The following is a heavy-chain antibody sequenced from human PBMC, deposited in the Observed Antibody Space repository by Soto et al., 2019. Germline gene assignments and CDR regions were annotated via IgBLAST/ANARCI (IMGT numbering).Heavy chain of an antibody. CDR1: GFTFSDYY. CDR2: ISTTTSAM. J-gene: IGHJ4*02. Sequence: VQLVESGGGLVQPGGSLRLSCSASGFTFSDYYMSWVRQAPGKGLEWVSSISTTTSAMFYADSVRGRFTISRDNARKSLFLQMNSLRAEDTAVYYCAGDSSSYYPDYWGQGALVTVSS. D-gene: IGHD3-22*01. CDR3: AGDSSSYYPDY. V-gene: IGHV3-48*01.